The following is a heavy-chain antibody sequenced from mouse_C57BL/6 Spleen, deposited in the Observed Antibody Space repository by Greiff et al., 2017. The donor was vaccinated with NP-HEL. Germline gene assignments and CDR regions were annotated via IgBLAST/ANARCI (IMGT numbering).Heavy chain of an antibody. CDR3: ARGLAKVVPYWYFDV. J-gene: IGHJ1*03. D-gene: IGHD1-1*01. CDR1: GYTFTSYW. Sequence: QVQLQQPGAELVKPGASVKMSCKASGYTFTSYWITWVKQRPGQGLEWIGDIYPGSGSTNYNEKFKSKATLTVDTSSSTAYMQLSSLTSEDSAVYYCARGLAKVVPYWYFDVWGTGTTVTVSS. V-gene: IGHV1-55*01. CDR2: IYPGSGST.